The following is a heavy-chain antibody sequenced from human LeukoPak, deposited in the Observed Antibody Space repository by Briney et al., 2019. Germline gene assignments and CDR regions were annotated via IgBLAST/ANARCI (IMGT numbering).Heavy chain of an antibody. V-gene: IGHV3-7*01. Sequence: AGSLRLSCAASGFTFSSYWMSWVRQAPGKGLEWVANIKEDGSEKYYVDSVKGRFTISRDNAKNSLYLQMNSLRAEDTAVYYCARGIGYLSGDYWGQGTLVTVSS. D-gene: IGHD1-26*01. CDR1: GFTFSSYW. CDR2: IKEDGSEK. CDR3: ARGIGYLSGDY. J-gene: IGHJ4*02.